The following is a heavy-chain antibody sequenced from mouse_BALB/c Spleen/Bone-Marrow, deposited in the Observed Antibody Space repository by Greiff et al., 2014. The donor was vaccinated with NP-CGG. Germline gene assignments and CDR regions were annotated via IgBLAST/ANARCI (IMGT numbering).Heavy chain of an antibody. CDR1: GFNIKDTY. D-gene: IGHD1-2*01. V-gene: IGHV14-3*02. J-gene: IGHJ2*01. CDR2: IDPANGNT. Sequence: EVKLEESGAELVKPGASVKLSCTASGFNIKDTYMHWVKQRPEQGLEWIGGIDPANGNTKYDPKFQGKATITADTSSNTAYLQLSSLTSEDTAVYYCARYLYGYTATFGYWGQGTTLTVSS. CDR3: ARYLYGYTATFGY.